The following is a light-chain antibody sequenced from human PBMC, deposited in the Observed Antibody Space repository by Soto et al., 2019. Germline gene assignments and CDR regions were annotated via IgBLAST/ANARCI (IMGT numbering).Light chain of an antibody. V-gene: IGKV3-11*01. CDR3: QQRSNWPRYT. CDR2: DAS. CDR1: QSVSSY. Sequence: EIVLTQSPATLSLSPGERATLSCRASQSVSSYLAWYQQKPGQAPRLLIYDASNRATGIPARFSGSGSGTDFTLTISSLEPEDFAVFYCQQRSNWPRYTVGQGTKLDIK. J-gene: IGKJ2*01.